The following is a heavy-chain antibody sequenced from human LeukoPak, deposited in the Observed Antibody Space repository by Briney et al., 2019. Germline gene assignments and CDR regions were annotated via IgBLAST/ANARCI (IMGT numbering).Heavy chain of an antibody. CDR1: GFTFSSYA. CDR2: ISGSGGST. Sequence: GGSLRLSCAASGFTFSSYAMSWVRQAPGKGLEWVSAISGSGGSTYYADSVKGRFTISRDNSKNTLYLQMNSLRAEDTAVYYCASNSGYCSSTSCPDYWGQGTLVTVSS. J-gene: IGHJ4*02. CDR3: ASNSGYCSSTSCPDY. V-gene: IGHV3-23*01. D-gene: IGHD2-2*03.